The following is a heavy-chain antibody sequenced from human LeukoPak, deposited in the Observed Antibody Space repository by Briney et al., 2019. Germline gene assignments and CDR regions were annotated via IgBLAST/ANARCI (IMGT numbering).Heavy chain of an antibody. J-gene: IGHJ4*02. Sequence: PGGCLRLSCPASGFTFDDYSMHCVRQAPGKGLECVSGISWDSGCIGYADSVKGRVTISRDNAKNSLYLQMNSLRAEDTALYYCAKDISGPAAMPGSDYWGQGTLVTVSS. CDR2: ISWDSGCI. CDR3: AKDISGPAAMPGSDY. V-gene: IGHV3-9*01. D-gene: IGHD2-2*01. CDR1: GFTFDDYS.